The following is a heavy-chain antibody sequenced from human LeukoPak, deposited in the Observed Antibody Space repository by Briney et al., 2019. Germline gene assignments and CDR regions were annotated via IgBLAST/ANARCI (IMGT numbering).Heavy chain of an antibody. V-gene: IGHV4-39*01. CDR3: ARRRHDVTAVFDATGGFDP. Sequence: SETLSLTCTVSGGSISSSSYYWGWIRQPPGKGLEWIGSIYYSGSTYYNPSLKSRVTLSVDTSKNQFSLKMTSVTAADRAVYYCARRRHDVTAVFDATGGFDPWGQGILVTVSS. CDR2: IYYSGST. D-gene: IGHD5-18*01. J-gene: IGHJ5*02. CDR1: GGSISSSSYY.